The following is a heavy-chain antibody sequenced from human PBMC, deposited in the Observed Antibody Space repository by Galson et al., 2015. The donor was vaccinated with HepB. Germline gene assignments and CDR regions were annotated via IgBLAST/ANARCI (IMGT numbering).Heavy chain of an antibody. CDR1: GFIFSNYG. CDR3: ARDGQIVVTSGGGSDALDI. J-gene: IGHJ3*02. D-gene: IGHD3-16*01. Sequence: SLRLSCAASGFIFSNYGMHWVRQAPGKGLEWVAVIWYDGSNKYYVDSVKGRFTISRDNSKNTLYLQMNSLRVEDTAVYYCARDGQIVVTSGGGSDALDIWGQGTMVTVSS. CDR2: IWYDGSNK. V-gene: IGHV3-33*08.